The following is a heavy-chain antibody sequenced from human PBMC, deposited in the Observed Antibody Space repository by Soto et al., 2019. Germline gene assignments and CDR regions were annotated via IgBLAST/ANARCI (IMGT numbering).Heavy chain of an antibody. CDR2: ISYDGSNK. D-gene: IGHD1-26*01. CDR1: GFTFSSYG. J-gene: IGHJ4*02. V-gene: IGHV3-30*18. Sequence: QVQLVESGGGVVQPGRSPRLSCAASGFTFSSYGMHWVRQAPGKGLEWVAVISYDGSNKYYADSVKGRFTISRDNSKNTLYLQMNSLRAEDTAVYYCAKDLGGSYKEYYFDCWGQGTLVTVSS. CDR3: AKDLGGSYKEYYFDC.